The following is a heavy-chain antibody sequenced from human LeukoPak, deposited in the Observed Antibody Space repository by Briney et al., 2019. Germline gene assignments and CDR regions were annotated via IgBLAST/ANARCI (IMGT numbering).Heavy chain of an antibody. Sequence: GGSLRLSCAASGFTFSSYSMNWVRQAPGKGLEWVSSISSSSSYIYYADSVKGRFTISRDNAKNSLYLQMNSLRAEDTAVYYCARSRGSYHWFDYWGQGTLVTVSS. J-gene: IGHJ4*02. CDR1: GFTFSSYS. V-gene: IGHV3-21*01. CDR3: ARSRGSYHWFDY. D-gene: IGHD1-26*01. CDR2: ISSSSSYI.